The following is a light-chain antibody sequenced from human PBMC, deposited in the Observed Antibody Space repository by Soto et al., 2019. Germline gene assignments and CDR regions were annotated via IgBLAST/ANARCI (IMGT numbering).Light chain of an antibody. CDR2: VAS. CDR3: RLANSFPVA. CDR1: QSIRRY. J-gene: IGKJ5*01. V-gene: IGKV1-12*01. Sequence: SYERAVGEDCGSMTWPASQSIRRYLNWYQPKPGKAPNLLIYVASSLQSEVPSRFSGSGSGTDFTLVSSSRQPEDLASCYCRLANSFPVAVGQGTR.